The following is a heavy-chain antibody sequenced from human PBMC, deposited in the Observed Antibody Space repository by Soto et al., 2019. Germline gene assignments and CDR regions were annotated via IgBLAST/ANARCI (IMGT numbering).Heavy chain of an antibody. CDR3: ARDQGGLDY. J-gene: IGHJ4*02. CDR1: GYSVSSNSAG. D-gene: IGHD3-16*01. V-gene: IGHV6-1*01. CDR2: TYYRSKWYN. Sequence: SHTLSLPCAISGYSVSSNSAGWNWIRQSPSRGLEWLGRTYYRSKWYNDYALSVKSRIAINPDTSKNQFSLQLSSVTPEDTAVYYCARDQGGLDYWGLGSLVTVS.